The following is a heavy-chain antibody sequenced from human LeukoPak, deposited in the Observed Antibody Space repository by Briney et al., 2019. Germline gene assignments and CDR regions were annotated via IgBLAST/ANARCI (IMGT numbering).Heavy chain of an antibody. CDR2: IYPGDSDT. D-gene: IGHD6-19*01. J-gene: IGHJ4*02. Sequence: GESLKISCKGSGYSFTSYWIGGVRQMPGKGLEGRGIIYPGDSDTRYSPSFQGQVTISADKSISTAYLQWSSLKASDTAMYYCARIGHSSGWYSVYYFDYWGQGTLVTVSS. CDR1: GYSFTSYW. V-gene: IGHV5-51*01. CDR3: ARIGHSSGWYSVYYFDY.